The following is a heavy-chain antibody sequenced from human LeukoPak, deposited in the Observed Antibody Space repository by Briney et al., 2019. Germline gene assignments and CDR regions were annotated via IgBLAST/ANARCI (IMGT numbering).Heavy chain of an antibody. J-gene: IGHJ5*02. D-gene: IGHD4-17*01. CDR1: GFTFSSYS. Sequence: PGGSLRLSCAASGFTFSSYSMNWVRQAPGKGLEWVAVISYDGSNKYYADSVKGRFTISRDNSKNTLYLQMNSLRAEDTAVYYCAKARPYDYGDFFDPWGQGTLVTVSS. V-gene: IGHV3-30*18. CDR3: AKARPYDYGDFFDP. CDR2: ISYDGSNK.